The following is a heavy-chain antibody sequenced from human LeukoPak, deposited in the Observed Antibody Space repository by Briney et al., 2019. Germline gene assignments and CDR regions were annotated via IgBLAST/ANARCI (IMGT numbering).Heavy chain of an antibody. CDR2: IYHSGST. CDR3: ARGPPDCFDY. Sequence: SETLSLTCAVSGYSISSGYYWGWIRQPPGKGLEWIGSIYHSGSTYYNPSLKSRVTTSVDTSKNQFSLKLSSVTAADTAVYYCARGPPDCFDYWGQGTLVTVSS. CDR1: GYSISSGYY. J-gene: IGHJ4*02. V-gene: IGHV4-38-2*01.